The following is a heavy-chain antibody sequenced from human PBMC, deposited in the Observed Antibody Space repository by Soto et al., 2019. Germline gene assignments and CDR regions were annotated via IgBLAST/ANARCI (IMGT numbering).Heavy chain of an antibody. CDR3: ARVSEGVREFDL. CDR2: IWYDGSNK. V-gene: IGHV3-33*01. CDR1: GFTFSSYG. Sequence: QVQLVESGGGVVQPGRSLRLSCAASGFTFSSYGMHWVRQAPGKGLEWVAVIWYDGSNKYYADSVKGRFTISRDNSKNTRERQMNSLRAEDTAVYYCARVSEGVREFDLWGRGTLVTVSS. D-gene: IGHD3-10*01. J-gene: IGHJ2*01.